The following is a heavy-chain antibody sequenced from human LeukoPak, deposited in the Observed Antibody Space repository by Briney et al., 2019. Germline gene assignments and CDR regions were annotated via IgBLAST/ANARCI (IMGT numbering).Heavy chain of an antibody. CDR1: GFTFSSYW. V-gene: IGHV3-7*03. J-gene: IGHJ4*02. Sequence: PGGSLRLSCAASGFTFSSYWMSWVRQAPGKGLESVANIKQDGSDKYYVDSVKGRFTISRDNAKNSLYLQMNSLRVEDTAVYYCARLMTMPSFDYGGQGTPVTVSS. CDR2: IKQDGSDK. D-gene: IGHD4/OR15-4a*01. CDR3: ARLMTMPSFDY.